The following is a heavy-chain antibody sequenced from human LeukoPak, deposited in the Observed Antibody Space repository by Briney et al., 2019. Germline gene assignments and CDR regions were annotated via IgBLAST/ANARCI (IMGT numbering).Heavy chain of an antibody. V-gene: IGHV3-30-3*01. Sequence: GGSLRLSCAASGFTFRNYVIHWVRQAPGKGLEGVEVTSSDLNVKLYADSVKGRFTISRDNSRSTLYLQMNSLRPEDTAIYYCAREGYYGSGSPPSLYFDYWGQGTLVTVSS. CDR1: GFTFRNYV. CDR2: TSSDLNVK. J-gene: IGHJ4*02. D-gene: IGHD3-10*01. CDR3: AREGYYGSGSPPSLYFDY.